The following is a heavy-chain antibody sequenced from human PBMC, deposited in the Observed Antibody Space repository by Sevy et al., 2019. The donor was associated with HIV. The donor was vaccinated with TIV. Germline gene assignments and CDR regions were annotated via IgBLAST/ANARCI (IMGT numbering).Heavy chain of an antibody. CDR1: GFTFISYA. J-gene: IGHJ3*02. D-gene: IGHD3-22*01. V-gene: IGHV3-23*01. CDR2: IYGSSGGT. Sequence: GGSLRLSCKPSGFTFISYAMSWVRQAPGKGLEWVSTIYGSSGGTYYADSVKGRFTISRDNSKNTLYLQMNSLGTEDTAVYYCAGGRYDSSGSFDAFDIWGQGTMVTVSS. CDR3: AGGRYDSSGSFDAFDI.